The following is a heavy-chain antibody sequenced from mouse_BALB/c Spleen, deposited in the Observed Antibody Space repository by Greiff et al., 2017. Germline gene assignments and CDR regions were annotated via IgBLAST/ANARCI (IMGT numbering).Heavy chain of an antibody. V-gene: IGHV14-3*02. CDR3: AVTARATDAMDY. CDR2: IDPANGNT. Sequence: VQLQQSGAELVKPGASVKLSCTASGFNIKDTYMHWVKQRPEQGLEWIGRIDPANGNTKYDPKFQGKATITADTSSNTAYLQLSSLTSEDTAVYYCAVTARATDAMDYWGQGTSVTVSS. D-gene: IGHD3-2*01. CDR1: GFNIKDTY. J-gene: IGHJ4*01.